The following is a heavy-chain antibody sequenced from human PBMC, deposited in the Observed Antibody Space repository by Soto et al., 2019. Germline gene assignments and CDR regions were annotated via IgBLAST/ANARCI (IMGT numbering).Heavy chain of an antibody. CDR2: IYYSGST. CDR1: GGSISSYY. D-gene: IGHD3-22*01. CDR3: ARLTCYYDSSGLDAFDI. J-gene: IGHJ3*02. Sequence: SETLSLTCTVSGGSISSYYWSWIRQPPGKGLEWLGYIYYSGSTNYNPSPKSRVTISVDTSKNQFSLKLSSVTAADTAVYYCARLTCYYDSSGLDAFDIWGQGTMVTVSS. V-gene: IGHV4-59*01.